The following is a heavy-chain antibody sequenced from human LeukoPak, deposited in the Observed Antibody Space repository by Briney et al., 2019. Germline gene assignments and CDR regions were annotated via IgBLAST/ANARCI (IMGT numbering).Heavy chain of an antibody. Sequence: PGGPLRLPCAASGFIFSKNWMTWVRQVLGKGLEWVANIKEDGSELYYVDAVKGRFSISRDNAKTSLYLQMNNLSVADTAVYYCVTDQTGRHPYFFDYWGQGTLVTVSS. CDR3: VTDQTGRHPYFFDY. J-gene: IGHJ4*02. D-gene: IGHD3-10*01. CDR1: GFIFSKNW. CDR2: IKEDGSEL. V-gene: IGHV3-7*01.